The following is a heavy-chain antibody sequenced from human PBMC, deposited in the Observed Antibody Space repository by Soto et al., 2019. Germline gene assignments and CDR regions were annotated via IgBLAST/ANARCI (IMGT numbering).Heavy chain of an antibody. CDR2: ISGSGGST. CDR1: GFTFSSYA. V-gene: IGHV3-23*01. D-gene: IGHD4-17*01. CDR3: AKDSTTVVHDYYYGMDV. Sequence: GGSLTLSCAASGFTFSSYAMSWVRQAPEKGLEWVSAISGSGGSTYYADSVKGRFTISRDNSKISLYLQMNSLRAEDTAVYYCAKDSTTVVHDYYYGMDVWGQGTTVTVSS. J-gene: IGHJ6*02.